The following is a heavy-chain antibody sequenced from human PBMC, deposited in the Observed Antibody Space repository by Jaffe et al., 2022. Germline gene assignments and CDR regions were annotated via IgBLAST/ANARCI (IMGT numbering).Heavy chain of an antibody. J-gene: IGHJ6*03. V-gene: IGHV3-30*18. CDR1: GFTFSSYG. Sequence: QVQLVESGGGVVQPGRSLRLSCAASGFTFSSYGMHWVRQAPGKGLEWVAVISYDGSNKYYADSVKGRFTISRDNSKNTLYLQMNSLRAEDTAVYYCAKDSGFWSGYPHHPWDYYYYYYMDVWGKGTTVTVSS. CDR2: ISYDGSNK. CDR3: AKDSGFWSGYPHHPWDYYYYYYMDV. D-gene: IGHD3-3*01.